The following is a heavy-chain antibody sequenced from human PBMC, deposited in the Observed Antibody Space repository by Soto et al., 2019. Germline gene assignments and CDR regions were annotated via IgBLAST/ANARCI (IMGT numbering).Heavy chain of an antibody. CDR3: ACLGGYYYGSGSTDY. V-gene: IGHV4-39*01. J-gene: IGHJ4*02. D-gene: IGHD3-10*01. Sequence: PSETLSLTCTVSGGSISSSSYYWGWIRQPPGKGLEWIGSIYYSGSTYYKPSLKSRVTISVDTSKNQFSLKLSSVIAADTAVYYCACLGGYYYGSGSTDYWGQGTLVTVSS. CDR2: IYYSGST. CDR1: GGSISSSSYY.